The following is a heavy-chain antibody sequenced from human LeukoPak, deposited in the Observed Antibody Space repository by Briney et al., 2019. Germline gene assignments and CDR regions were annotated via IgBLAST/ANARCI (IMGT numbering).Heavy chain of an antibody. J-gene: IGHJ4*02. CDR2: IYSGGST. V-gene: IGHV3-66*01. CDR1: GFTVSSNY. D-gene: IGHD3-22*01. CDR3: ATDYDSSGYSPPEPNLADY. Sequence: GGSLRLSCAASGFTVSSNYMSWVRQAPGKGLEWVSVIYSGGSTYYADSVKGRFTISRDNSKNTLYLQMNSLRAEDTAVYYCATDYDSSGYSPPEPNLADYWGQGTLVTVSS.